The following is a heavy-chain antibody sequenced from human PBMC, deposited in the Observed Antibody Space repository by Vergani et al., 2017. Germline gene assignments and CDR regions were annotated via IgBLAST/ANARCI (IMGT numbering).Heavy chain of an antibody. CDR1: GGSISSYY. V-gene: IGHV4-59*08. CDR3: ARPPDYGDYEAYAFDI. J-gene: IGHJ3*02. CDR2: IYYSGST. D-gene: IGHD4-17*01. Sequence: QVQLQESGPGLVKPSETLSLTCTVSGGSISSYYWSWIRQPPGKGLEWIGYIYYSGSTNYNPSLKSRVTISVDTSKNQFSLKLSSVTAADTAVYYCARPPDYGDYEAYAFDIWGQGTMVTVSS.